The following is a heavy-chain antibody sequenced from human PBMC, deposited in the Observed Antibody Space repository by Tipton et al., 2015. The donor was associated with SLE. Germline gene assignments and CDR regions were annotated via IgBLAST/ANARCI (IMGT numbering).Heavy chain of an antibody. V-gene: IGHV4-61*09. CDR1: GDSVSIGHFY. CDR3: ARDTGFSYGYFDL. Sequence: TLSLTCVVSGDSVSIGHFYWNWIRQTAEKGLEGVGHIYTRGATHYNPSLKSRVIISLDTSENQVSLKLTSVTAADTAVYYCARDTGFSYGYFDLWGQGTVVTVSS. J-gene: IGHJ4*02. D-gene: IGHD5-18*01. CDR2: IYTRGAT.